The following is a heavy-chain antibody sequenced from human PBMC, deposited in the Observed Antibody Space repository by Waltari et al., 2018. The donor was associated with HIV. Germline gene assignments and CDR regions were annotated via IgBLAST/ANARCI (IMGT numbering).Heavy chain of an antibody. CDR3: GRGTTDYINY. Sequence: VPLLQSGPEMKMPVASVAVPCTPSVYSFRNFYIYWVRQAPEQGLVWVGVVNANGGGTVYTEAFPTRLTLTADTSTNTAYLQLTDLTPADAATYFCGRGTTDYINYWGQGSLVTVSS. J-gene: IGHJ4*02. V-gene: IGHV1-46*03. D-gene: IGHD4-4*01. CDR2: VNANGGGT. CDR1: VYSFRNFY.